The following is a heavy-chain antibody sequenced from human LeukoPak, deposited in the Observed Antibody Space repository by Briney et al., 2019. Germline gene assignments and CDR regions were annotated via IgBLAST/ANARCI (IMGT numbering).Heavy chain of an antibody. D-gene: IGHD3-10*01. Sequence: SETPSLTCAVYGGSFSGYYWSWIRQPPGKGLEWIGEINHRGSTNYNPSLKSRVPISVDTSKNQFSLKLSCVTAADTAVYYCARGGNGYYYGSGSLSHDYWGQGTLVTVSS. CDR1: GGSFSGYY. J-gene: IGHJ4*02. V-gene: IGHV4-34*01. CDR3: ARGGNGYYYGSGSLSHDY. CDR2: INHRGST.